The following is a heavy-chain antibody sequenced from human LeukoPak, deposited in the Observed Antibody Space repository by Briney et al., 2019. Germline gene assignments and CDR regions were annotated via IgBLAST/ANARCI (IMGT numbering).Heavy chain of an antibody. J-gene: IGHJ6*03. CDR2: INHSGST. Sequence: SETLSLTCAVYGGSFSGYYWSWIRQPPGKGLEWIGEINHSGSTNYNPSLKSRVTISVDTSKNQFSLKLSSVTAADTAVYYCARVSQLRYFDWLFHHYYYYYMDVWGKGTTVTVSS. CDR1: GGSFSGYY. V-gene: IGHV4-34*01. CDR3: ARVSQLRYFDWLFHHYYYYYMDV. D-gene: IGHD3-9*01.